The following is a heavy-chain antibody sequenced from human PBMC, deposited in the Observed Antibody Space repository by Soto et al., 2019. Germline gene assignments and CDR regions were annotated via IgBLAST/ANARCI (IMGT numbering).Heavy chain of an antibody. D-gene: IGHD1-1*01. CDR3: AKASHSQTTLHYFPY. Sequence: PGGSLRLSCAASGFTFTSYALSWVRQPPGKGLEWVSGITGSYGTTYYADSVKGRFTISRDISKNTVYLQMNSLTAEDTAVYYCAKASHSQTTLHYFPYWGQGTLVTVSS. CDR1: GFTFTSYA. V-gene: IGHV3-23*01. CDR2: ITGSYGTT. J-gene: IGHJ4*02.